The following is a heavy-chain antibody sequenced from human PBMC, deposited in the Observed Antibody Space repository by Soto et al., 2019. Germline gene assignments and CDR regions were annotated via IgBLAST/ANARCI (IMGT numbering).Heavy chain of an antibody. J-gene: IGHJ4*02. V-gene: IGHV3-23*01. CDR1: GFTFSSYA. CDR2: ISGSGGST. D-gene: IGHD2-15*01. CDR3: AKAKDIVVVVAVPFDY. Sequence: EVQLLESGGGLVQPGGSLRLSCAASGFTFSSYAMSWVRQAPGKGLEWVSAISGSGGSTYYADSVKGRFTISSDNSKNTLYLQMNSLRAEDTAVYYCAKAKDIVVVVAVPFDYWGQGTLVTVSS.